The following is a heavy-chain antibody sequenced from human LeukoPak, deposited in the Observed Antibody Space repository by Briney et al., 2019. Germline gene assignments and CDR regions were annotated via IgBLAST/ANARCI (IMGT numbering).Heavy chain of an antibody. CDR3: ARVAAGIGFFQH. Sequence: SETLSLTCTVSGGSISSSSYYWGWIRQPPGKGLEWIGSIYYSGSTYYNPSLKSRVTISVDTSKNQFSLKLSSVTAADTAVYYCARVAAGIGFFQHWGQGTLVTVSS. CDR1: GGSISSSSYY. CDR2: IYYSGST. V-gene: IGHV4-39*01. D-gene: IGHD6-13*01. J-gene: IGHJ1*01.